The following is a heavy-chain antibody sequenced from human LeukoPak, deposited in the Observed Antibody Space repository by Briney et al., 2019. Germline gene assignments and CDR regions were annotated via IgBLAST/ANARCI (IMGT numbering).Heavy chain of an antibody. CDR2: ISSSGSTI. V-gene: IGHV3-48*03. CDR1: GFTFSSYE. CDR3: ARAGITMARVWGYYYYYMDV. J-gene: IGHJ6*03. Sequence: GGSLRLSCAASGFTFSSYEMNWVRQAPGKGLEWVSYISSSGSTIYYADSVKGRFTISRDNAKNSLYLQMNSLRAEDTAVYYCARAGITMARVWGYYYYYMDVWGKGTTVTISS. D-gene: IGHD3-10*01.